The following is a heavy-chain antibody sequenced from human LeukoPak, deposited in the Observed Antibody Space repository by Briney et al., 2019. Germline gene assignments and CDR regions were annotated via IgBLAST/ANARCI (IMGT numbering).Heavy chain of an antibody. CDR3: ARGVIAGGRRWFDP. CDR2: TYYRSKWYN. CDR1: GDSASSNSAA. Sequence: SQTLSLTCAISGDSASSNSAAWNWIRQSPSRGLEWLGRTYYRSKWYNDYAVSVKSRITINPDTSKNQFSLQLNSVTPEDTAVYYCARGVIAGGRRWFDPWGQGTLVTVSS. D-gene: IGHD6-13*01. V-gene: IGHV6-1*01. J-gene: IGHJ5*02.